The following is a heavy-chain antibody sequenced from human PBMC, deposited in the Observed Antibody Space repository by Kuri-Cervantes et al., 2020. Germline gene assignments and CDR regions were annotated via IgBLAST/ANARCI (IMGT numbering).Heavy chain of an antibody. V-gene: IGHV1-18*01. J-gene: IGHJ6*02. D-gene: IGHD6-13*01. Sequence: ASVKVSCKASGYTFTSYGISWGRQAPGQGLESVGWSSAYNGNTNYAQKLQGRVTMTTDTSTRTAYMELRSLRSDDTAVYYRARVGNAGGIAAAGGGVDVWGQGTKVTVSS. CDR2: SSAYNGNT. CDR1: GYTFTSYG. CDR3: ARVGNAGGIAAAGGGVDV.